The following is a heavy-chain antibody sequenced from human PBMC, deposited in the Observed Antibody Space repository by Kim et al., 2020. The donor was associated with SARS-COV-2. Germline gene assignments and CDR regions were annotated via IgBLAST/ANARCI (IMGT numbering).Heavy chain of an antibody. CDR2: ISGSDGNT. CDR3: AEDGNTGGREAAGPFDS. J-gene: IGHJ4*02. D-gene: IGHD6-13*01. V-gene: IGHV3-23*01. CDR1: GFTFSSYA. Sequence: GGSLRLSCAASGFTFSSYAMSWVRQAPGKGLELGSTISGSDGNTYYADSVKGRFTISRDNSKKTLYLQMNSLRVEDTAVYYCAEDGNTGGREAAGPFDSWVQGTLVTVSS.